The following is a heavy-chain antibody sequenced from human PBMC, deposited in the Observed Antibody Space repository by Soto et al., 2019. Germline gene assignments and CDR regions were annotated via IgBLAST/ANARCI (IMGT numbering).Heavy chain of an antibody. J-gene: IGHJ3*02. CDR3: ARVPATATRDAFDI. CDR2: ISYDGSNK. CDR1: GFTFSSYA. Sequence: PGGSLRLSCAASGFTFSSYAMHWVRQAPGKGLEWVAVISYDGSNKYYADSVKGRFTISRDNSKNTLYLQMNSLRAEDTAVYYCARVPATATRDAFDIWGQGTMVTVSS. V-gene: IGHV3-30-3*01. D-gene: IGHD2-15*01.